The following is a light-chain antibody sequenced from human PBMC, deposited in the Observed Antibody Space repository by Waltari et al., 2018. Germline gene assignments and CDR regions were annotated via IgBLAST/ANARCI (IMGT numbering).Light chain of an antibody. V-gene: IGKV3-20*01. CDR3: QQHGTLPAT. CDR2: RAS. Sequence: EIVLTQSTGTASLSPGERVTLSCRAIQSVCSSSLAWYQQKPGQAPRLVIYRASRRATGVPDRFSGRGSGTDFSLTISRLEPEDFAVYYCQQHGTLPATFGQGTKVEIK. CDR1: QSVCSSS. J-gene: IGKJ1*01.